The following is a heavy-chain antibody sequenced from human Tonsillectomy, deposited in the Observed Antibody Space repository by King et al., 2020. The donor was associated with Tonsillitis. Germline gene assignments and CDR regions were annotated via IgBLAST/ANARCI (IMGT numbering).Heavy chain of an antibody. CDR3: ARVVNWSGQAFDI. D-gene: IGHD1-1*01. J-gene: IGHJ3*02. Sequence: QLQESGPGLVKPSETLSLTCTVSGGSISSYYWSWIRQPTGKGLERIGYRYNSGSTNYNPSLKSRVTITVDTSKNQFSLKLSTVTAADTAVYYCARVVNWSGQAFDIWGQGTMVTVAS. V-gene: IGHV4-59*01. CDR1: GGSISSYY. CDR2: RYNSGST.